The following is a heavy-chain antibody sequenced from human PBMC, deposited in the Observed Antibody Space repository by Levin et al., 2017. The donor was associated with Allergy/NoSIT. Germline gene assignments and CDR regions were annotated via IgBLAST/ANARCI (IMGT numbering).Heavy chain of an antibody. Sequence: SCTVSGGSISSRSHYWGWVRQPPGKGLEWLGSIFHSGSTYNNPSLKSRVTISVDTSKNQFSLNLSSVTAADTAVYYCARHKFTYYYDSSGYYFDLWGRGTLVTVSS. V-gene: IGHV4-39*01. CDR2: IFHSGST. D-gene: IGHD3-22*01. J-gene: IGHJ2*01. CDR3: ARHKFTYYYDSSGYYFDL. CDR1: GGSISSRSHY.